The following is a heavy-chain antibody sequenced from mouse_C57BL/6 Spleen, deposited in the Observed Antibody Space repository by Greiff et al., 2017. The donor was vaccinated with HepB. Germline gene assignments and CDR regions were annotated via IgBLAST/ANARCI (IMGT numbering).Heavy chain of an antibody. J-gene: IGHJ2*01. Sequence: EVQLQQSGPGLVKPSQSLSLTCSVTGYSITSGYYWNWIRQFPGNKLEWMGYISYDGSNNYNPSLKNRISITRDTSKNQFFLKLNSVTTEDTATYYCARGTRDYYGSSPYYFDYWGQGTTLTVSS. V-gene: IGHV3-6*01. CDR3: ARGTRDYYGSSPYYFDY. CDR2: ISYDGSN. D-gene: IGHD1-1*01. CDR1: GYSITSGYY.